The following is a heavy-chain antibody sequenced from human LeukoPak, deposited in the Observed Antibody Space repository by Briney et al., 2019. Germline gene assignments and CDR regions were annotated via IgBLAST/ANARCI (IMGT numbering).Heavy chain of an antibody. J-gene: IGHJ4*02. CDR3: ASSGYSYGTFDY. CDR1: GGSISRDSYY. D-gene: IGHD5-18*01. CDR2: IYTNGST. Sequence: SETLSLTCTVSGGSISRDSYYWSWIRQPAAKGLEWIGRIYTNGSTNYIPCLKSRVTISVDKSKNQFSLKLSSVTAADTAVYYCASSGYSYGTFDYWGQGTLVTVSS. V-gene: IGHV4-61*02.